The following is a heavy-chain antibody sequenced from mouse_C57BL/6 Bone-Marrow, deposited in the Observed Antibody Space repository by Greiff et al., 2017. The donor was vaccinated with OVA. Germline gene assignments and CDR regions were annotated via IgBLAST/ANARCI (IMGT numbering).Heavy chain of an antibody. J-gene: IGHJ4*01. CDR3: AREENPGAMDY. CDR1: GYTFTSYW. V-gene: IGHV1-69*01. Sequence: VQLQQPGAELVMPGASVTLSCKASGYTFTSYWMHWVKQRPGQGLEWIGEIDPSDSYTNYNQKFKGKSTLTVDKSSRTAYMQLSSLTSEDSAVYDGAREENPGAMDYWGQGTSVTVSS. CDR2: IDPSDSYT.